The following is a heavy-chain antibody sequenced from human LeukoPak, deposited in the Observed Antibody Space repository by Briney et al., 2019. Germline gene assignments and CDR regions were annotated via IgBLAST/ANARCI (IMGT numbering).Heavy chain of an antibody. CDR2: ISGSGGST. Sequence: GASLRLSCAASGFTFSSYAMSWVRQAPGKGLEWVSAISGSGGSTYYADSVKGRFTISRDNSKNTLYLQMNSLRAEDTAVYYCAKPLAKYQLLPRAFDIWGQGTMVTVSS. CDR3: AKPLAKYQLLPRAFDI. D-gene: IGHD2-2*01. J-gene: IGHJ3*02. CDR1: GFTFSSYA. V-gene: IGHV3-23*01.